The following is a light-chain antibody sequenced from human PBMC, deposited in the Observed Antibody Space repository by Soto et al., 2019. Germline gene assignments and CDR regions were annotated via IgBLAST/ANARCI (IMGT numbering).Light chain of an antibody. V-gene: IGLV2-8*01. Sequence: QSALTQPPSASGSPGQSVTISCTGTSSDVGGYNYVSWYQQHPGKAPKLMIYEDSKRPSGVPDRFSGSKSGTTASLTVSGLQDEDEADYYCSSYAGSDNLVFGTGTKLTVL. CDR1: SSDVGGYNY. J-gene: IGLJ1*01. CDR3: SSYAGSDNLV. CDR2: EDS.